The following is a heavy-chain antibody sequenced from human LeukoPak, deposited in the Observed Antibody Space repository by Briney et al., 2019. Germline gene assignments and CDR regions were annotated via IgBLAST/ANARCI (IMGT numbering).Heavy chain of an antibody. J-gene: IGHJ4*02. CDR3: AKAAYPEWFGELVCYFDY. CDR2: ISGSGGST. Sequence: PGGSLRLSCAASGFTFSSYAMSWVRQAPGKGLEWVSAISGSGGSTYYADSVKGRFTISRDNSKNTLYLQMNSLRAEDTAVYYCAKAAYPEWFGELVCYFDYWGQETLVTVSS. V-gene: IGHV3-23*01. CDR1: GFTFSSYA. D-gene: IGHD3-10*01.